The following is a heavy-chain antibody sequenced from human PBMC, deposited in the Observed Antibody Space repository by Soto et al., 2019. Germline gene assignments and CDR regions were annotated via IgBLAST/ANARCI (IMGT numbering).Heavy chain of an antibody. D-gene: IGHD3-3*01. CDR2: IYYTGGT. CDR3: ARSDFWSGYYEAPYYYYGMDV. J-gene: IGHJ6*02. V-gene: IGHV4-59*12. Sequence: PSETLSLTCTGSSGSIRTYYWSLIRQPPGKGLEWIGYIYYTGGTNYSPSLKTRVAISVDTSKNQFSLKLSSVTAADTAVYYCARSDFWSGYYEAPYYYYGMDVWGQGTTVTVSS. CDR1: SGSIRTYY.